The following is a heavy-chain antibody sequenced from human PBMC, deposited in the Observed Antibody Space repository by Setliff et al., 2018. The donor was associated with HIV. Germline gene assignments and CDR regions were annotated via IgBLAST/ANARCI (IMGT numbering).Heavy chain of an antibody. V-gene: IGHV4-61*09. D-gene: IGHD2-8*02. J-gene: IGHJ6*03. CDR3: VRTASSSWWGVYYYYYIDL. CDR1: GGSITSGSDY. Sequence: SETLSLTCTVSGGSITSGSDYWSWIRQPAGEGLEWIGHIHVSGTTNYNPSLKSRVTISVDTSKNQSSLRLNSVSAADTAVYYCVRTASSSWWGVYYYYYIDLWGKGTTVTVSS. CDR2: IHVSGTT.